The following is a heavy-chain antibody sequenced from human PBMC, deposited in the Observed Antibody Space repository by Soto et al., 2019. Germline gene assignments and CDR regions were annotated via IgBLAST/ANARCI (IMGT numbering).Heavy chain of an antibody. Sequence: SETLSLTCSVSDDSINRDKYYWGWIRQPPGKGLEWIGSIYYRGNAYYNPSLQTRVTISLDKSKSQFSLKLNSVTAADSAVYFCAILEGLATLSYYFAFWGPGALVTVSS. D-gene: IGHD3-3*01. V-gene: IGHV4-39*01. CDR1: DDSINRDKYY. J-gene: IGHJ4*02. CDR3: AILEGLATLSYYFAF. CDR2: IYYRGNA.